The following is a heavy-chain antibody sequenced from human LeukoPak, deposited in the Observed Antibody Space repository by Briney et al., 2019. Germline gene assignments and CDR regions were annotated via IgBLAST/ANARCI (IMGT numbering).Heavy chain of an antibody. CDR3: ARDRRRWFTMERGLDY. J-gene: IGHJ4*02. CDR1: GFTFSSYW. V-gene: IGHV3-7*01. D-gene: IGHD3-10*01. Sequence: GGSLRLSCAASGFTFSSYWMSWVRQAPGKGLEWVANIKQDGSEKYYVDSVKGRFTISRDNDKNSLYLQMNSLRAEDTAVYYCARDRRRWFTMERGLDYWGQGTLVTVSS. CDR2: IKQDGSEK.